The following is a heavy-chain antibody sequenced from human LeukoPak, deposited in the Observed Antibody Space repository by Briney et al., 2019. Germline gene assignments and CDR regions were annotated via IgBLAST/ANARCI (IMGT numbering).Heavy chain of an antibody. V-gene: IGHV3-21*01. Sequence: PGGSLRLSCAASGSTFSSYSMNWVRQAPGKGLEWVSSLSSSSSYMYYADSVKGRFTISRDNAKNSLYLQMNSLRAEDTAVYYCARDSRLVGTDFDYWGQGTLVTVSS. J-gene: IGHJ4*02. CDR1: GSTFSSYS. CDR2: LSSSSSYM. CDR3: ARDSRLVGTDFDY. D-gene: IGHD1-26*01.